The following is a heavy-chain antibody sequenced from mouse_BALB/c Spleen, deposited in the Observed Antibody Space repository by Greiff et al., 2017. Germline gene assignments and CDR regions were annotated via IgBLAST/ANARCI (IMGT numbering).Heavy chain of an antibody. CDR3: ARERVPPYYGNYDYAMDY. V-gene: IGHV2-6-7*01. D-gene: IGHD2-10*01. J-gene: IGHJ4*01. CDR1: GFSLTGYG. CDR2: IWGDGST. Sequence: VKLMESGPGLVAPSQSLSITCTVSGFSLTGYGVNWVRQPPGKGLEWLGMIWGDGSTDYNSALKSRLSISKDNSKSQVFLKMNRLQTDDTARYYCARERVPPYYGNYDYAMDYWGQGTSVTVSS.